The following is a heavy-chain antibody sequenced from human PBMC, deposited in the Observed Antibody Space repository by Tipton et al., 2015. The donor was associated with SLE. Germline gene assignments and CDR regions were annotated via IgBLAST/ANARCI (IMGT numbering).Heavy chain of an antibody. CDR1: GYSFTSYW. Sequence: QLVQSGAEVKKPGESLKISCKGSGYSFTSYWIGWVRQMPGKGLEWMGIIYPGDSDTRYSPSFQGQVTISADKSISTAYPQWSSLKASDTAMYYCARRVVRGVIDYWYFDLWGRGTLVTVSS. V-gene: IGHV5-51*03. CDR2: IYPGDSDT. D-gene: IGHD3-10*01. CDR3: ARRVVRGVIDYWYFDL. J-gene: IGHJ2*01.